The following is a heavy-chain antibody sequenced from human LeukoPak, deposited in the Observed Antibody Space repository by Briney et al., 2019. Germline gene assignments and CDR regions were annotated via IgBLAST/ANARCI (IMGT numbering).Heavy chain of an antibody. CDR1: GFTFTTYW. Sequence: PGGSLRLSCTASGFTFTTYWMSWVRQAPGKGLEWVAKINQDGSEKDYMDSVKGRFTISRDNAKNSVYVQMDSLRPEDTAVYYCATGARGKNWGQGTLVTVPS. CDR3: ATGARGKN. V-gene: IGHV3-7*01. CDR2: INQDGSEK. J-gene: IGHJ4*02.